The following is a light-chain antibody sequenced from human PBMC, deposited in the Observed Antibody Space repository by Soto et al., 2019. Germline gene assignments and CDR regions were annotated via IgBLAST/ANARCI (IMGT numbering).Light chain of an antibody. J-gene: IGLJ2*01. CDR3: SSYAGSNNVV. CDR1: SSDVGRFNF. V-gene: IGLV2-8*01. CDR2: EVT. Sequence: QSALTQPPSASGSPGQSVTISCTGTSSDVGRFNFVSWFQQRPGKAPKALIYEVTKRPSGVPDRFSASKSGNTASLTVSGLQAEDEADYYCSSYAGSNNVVFGGGTKLTVL.